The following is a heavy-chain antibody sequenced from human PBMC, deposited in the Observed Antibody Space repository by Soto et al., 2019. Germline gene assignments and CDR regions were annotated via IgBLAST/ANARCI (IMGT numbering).Heavy chain of an antibody. D-gene: IGHD2-2*01. CDR2: INPNSGGT. J-gene: IGHJ4*02. Sequence: VASVKVSCKASGYTFTGYYMHWVRQAPGQGLEWMGWINPNSGGTNYAQRFQGRVTMTRDTSISTAYMELSRLRSDDTAVYYCAREYCSSTSCYSRFDYWGQGTLVTVSS. CDR3: AREYCSSTSCYSRFDY. CDR1: GYTFTGYY. V-gene: IGHV1-2*02.